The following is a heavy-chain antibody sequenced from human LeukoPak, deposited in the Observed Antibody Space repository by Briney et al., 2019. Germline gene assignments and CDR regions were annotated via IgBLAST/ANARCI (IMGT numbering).Heavy chain of an antibody. D-gene: IGHD3-22*01. Sequence: SETLSLTCAVYGGSFSGYYWSWIRQPPGKGLEWIGEINHSGSTNYNPSLKSRVTISVDTSKNQFSLRLSSVTAADTAMYYCARGAPDYYDSSGYYRQNDAFDIWGQGTMVTVSS. CDR3: ARGAPDYYDSSGYYRQNDAFDI. CDR1: GGSFSGYY. J-gene: IGHJ3*02. V-gene: IGHV4-34*01. CDR2: INHSGST.